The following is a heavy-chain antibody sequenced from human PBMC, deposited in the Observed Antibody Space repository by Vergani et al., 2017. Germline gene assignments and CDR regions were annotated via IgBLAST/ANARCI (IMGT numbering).Heavy chain of an antibody. CDR1: GFSFSSYW. J-gene: IGHJ4*02. V-gene: IGHV3-7*03. CDR2: IKQDGSEK. CDR3: AKDIRGSGSYSYFDY. D-gene: IGHD3-10*01. Sequence: EVQLVESGGGLVPPGRSLRLSCAASGFSFSSYWMSWVRQAPGKGLEWVANIKQDGSEKYYVDSVKGRFTISRDNSKNSLYLQMNSLRAEDTALYYCAKDIRGSGSYSYFDYWGQGTLVTVSS.